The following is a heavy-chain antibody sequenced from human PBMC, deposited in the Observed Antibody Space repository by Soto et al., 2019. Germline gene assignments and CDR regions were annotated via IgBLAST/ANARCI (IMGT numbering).Heavy chain of an antibody. V-gene: IGHV4-31*03. CDR1: GGSISSGGYY. CDR2: IYYSGST. Sequence: SETLSLTCTVSGGSISSGGYYWSWIRQHPGKGLECIGYIYYSGSTYYNPSLKSRVTMSVDTSKNQFSLKLSSVTAADTAVYYCARNREVAGTWYDYWGQGALVTVSS. CDR3: ARNREVAGTWYDY. D-gene: IGHD6-19*01. J-gene: IGHJ4*02.